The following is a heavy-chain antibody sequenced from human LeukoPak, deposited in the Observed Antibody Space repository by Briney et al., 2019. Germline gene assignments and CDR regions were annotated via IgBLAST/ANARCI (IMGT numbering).Heavy chain of an antibody. D-gene: IGHD6-6*01. CDR2: IIPIFGTA. CDR3: ARGRAARPRRHGSNWFDP. CDR1: GGTFSSYA. J-gene: IGHJ5*02. V-gene: IGHV1-69*01. Sequence: GSSVKVSCKASGGTFSSYAISWVRQAPGQGLEWMGGIIPIFGTANYAQKFQGRVTITADESTSTAYMELSSLRSEDTAVYYCARGRAARPRRHGSNWFDPWGQGTLVTVSS.